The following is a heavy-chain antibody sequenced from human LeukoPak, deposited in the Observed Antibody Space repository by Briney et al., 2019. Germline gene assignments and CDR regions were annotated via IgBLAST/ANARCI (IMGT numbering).Heavy chain of an antibody. V-gene: IGHV3-23*01. Sequence: PGGSLRLSCAASGFTFDDYAMHWVRQPPGKGLEGVSSITGSTGSTYYADSVKGRFTISRDNSKNTLYLQMNSLRAEDTAVYYCAKRYIGSSGLYNFDYWGQGTLVTVSS. CDR2: ITGSTGST. J-gene: IGHJ4*02. D-gene: IGHD1-26*01. CDR3: AKRYIGSSGLYNFDY. CDR1: GFTFDDYA.